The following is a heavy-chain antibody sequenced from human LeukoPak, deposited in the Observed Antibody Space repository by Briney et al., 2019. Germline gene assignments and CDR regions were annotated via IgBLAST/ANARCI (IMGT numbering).Heavy chain of an antibody. J-gene: IGHJ4*02. V-gene: IGHV3-48*04. D-gene: IGHD6-13*01. CDR1: GFTFSSYS. CDR3: ARELKYSSSWFHFDH. CDR2: ISVSGSSI. Sequence: GGSLRLSCAASGFTFSSYSMNWVRQAPGKGLERVSYISVSGSSIYYADSVKGRFTISRDNAKNSLYLQMNSLRAEDTAVYYCARELKYSSSWFHFDHWGQGTLVTVSS.